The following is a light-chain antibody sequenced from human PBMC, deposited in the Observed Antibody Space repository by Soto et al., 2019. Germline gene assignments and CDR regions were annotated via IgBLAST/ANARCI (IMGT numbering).Light chain of an antibody. J-gene: IGKJ4*01. CDR2: KAS. Sequence: DIQMTQSPSTLSASVGDRVTITCRASQSISSWLAWYQQKPGKAPKLLIYKASTLESGVPSRFSGSGSGTEFTLTISSLQPDDFATYYCQQCNSVSLLTFGGGTKVDIK. CDR1: QSISSW. V-gene: IGKV1-5*03. CDR3: QQCNSVSLLT.